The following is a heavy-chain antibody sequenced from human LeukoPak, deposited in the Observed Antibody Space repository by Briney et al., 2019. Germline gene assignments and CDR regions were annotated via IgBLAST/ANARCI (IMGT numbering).Heavy chain of an antibody. Sequence: PSETLSLTCTVSGGSISSYYWSWIRQPPGKGLEWIGYIYYSGSTNYNPSLKSRVTISVDTSKNQFSLKLSSVTAADTAVYYCARLGSGRGYWFDPWGQGTLVTVSS. V-gene: IGHV4-59*01. J-gene: IGHJ5*02. CDR3: ARLGSGRGYWFDP. CDR1: GGSISSYY. CDR2: IYYSGST. D-gene: IGHD3-10*01.